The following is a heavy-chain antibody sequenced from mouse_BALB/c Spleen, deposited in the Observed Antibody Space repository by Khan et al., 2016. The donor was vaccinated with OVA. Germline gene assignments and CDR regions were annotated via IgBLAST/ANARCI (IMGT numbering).Heavy chain of an antibody. J-gene: IGHJ3*01. Sequence: EVELVESGGDLVKSRGSLKLSCAASGFTFSPYSMSWVRQTPDKRLEWVATINSDGDYTYYPDSVEGRFNISRDNAKNTLYLQMNSLKSEDTAMYYCATHLTGSFAYWGQGTLVTVSA. CDR2: INSDGDYT. V-gene: IGHV5-6*01. CDR3: ATHLTGSFAY. D-gene: IGHD4-1*01. CDR1: GFTFSPYS.